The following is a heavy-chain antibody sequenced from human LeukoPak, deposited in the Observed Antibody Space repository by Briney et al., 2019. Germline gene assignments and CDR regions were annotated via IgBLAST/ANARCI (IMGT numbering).Heavy chain of an antibody. D-gene: IGHD3-10*01. CDR1: GFTFNNYA. CDR3: AREYYGHSFDY. Sequence: GGSLRLSCAASGFTFNNYAMTWVRQAPGKGLEWVSAISGSGGTTLYADSVKGRFTISRDNSKSTLYLQMNSLRAEDTAVYYCAREYYGHSFDYWGQGTLVTVSS. V-gene: IGHV3-23*01. CDR2: ISGSGGTT. J-gene: IGHJ4*02.